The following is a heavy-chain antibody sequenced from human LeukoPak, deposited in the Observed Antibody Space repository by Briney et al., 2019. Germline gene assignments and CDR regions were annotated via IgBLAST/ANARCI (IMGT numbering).Heavy chain of an antibody. J-gene: IGHJ4*02. D-gene: IGHD3-10*01. V-gene: IGHV3-66*01. Sequence: GGSLRLSCAASEFTVSSNHMNWVRQASGKGLEWVSILYYRGNTYYADSVKGRFTISRDSSKNTLYLDINNLRAEDTAVYYCAALSGEGVKIGFDCWGQGSLVIVSS. CDR3: AALSGEGVKIGFDC. CDR1: EFTVSSNH. CDR2: LYYRGNT.